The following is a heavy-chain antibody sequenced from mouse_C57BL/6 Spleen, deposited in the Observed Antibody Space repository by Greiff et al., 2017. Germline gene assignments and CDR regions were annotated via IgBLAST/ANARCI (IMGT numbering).Heavy chain of an antibody. CDR1: GYSITSGYY. CDR2: ISYDGSN. CDR3: ARGDGYYPY. D-gene: IGHD2-3*01. V-gene: IGHV3-6*01. Sequence: DVQLQESGPGLVKPSQSLSLTCSVTGYSITSGYYWNWIRQFPGNKLEWMGYISYDGSNNYNPTLKNRSSITRDTSKNQFFLKLNSVTTEDTATYYCARGDGYYPYWGQGTLVTVSA. J-gene: IGHJ3*01.